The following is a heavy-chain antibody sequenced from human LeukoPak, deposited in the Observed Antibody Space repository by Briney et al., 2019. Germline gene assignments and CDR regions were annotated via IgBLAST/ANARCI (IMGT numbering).Heavy chain of an antibody. CDR3: ARRGDNAGWFDY. D-gene: IGHD6-19*01. J-gene: IGHJ4*02. CDR2: ISTGGAT. CDR1: GLTAGSNY. Sequence: GGSLRLSCAVSGLTAGSNYMSWVRHAPGKGLEWVSLISTGGATDYADSVKGRFIISRDNSKNTLYLQMNSLRVEDTAVYYCARRGDNAGWFDYWGQGTLVTVSS. V-gene: IGHV3-66*01.